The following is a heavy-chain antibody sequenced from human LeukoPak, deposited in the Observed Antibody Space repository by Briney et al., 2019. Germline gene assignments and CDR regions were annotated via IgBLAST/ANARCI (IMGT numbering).Heavy chain of an antibody. D-gene: IGHD2-21*02. Sequence: GGSLRLSCAASGFTFRSYWMTWVRQSPGKGPEWVANIKQDGSETYHVDSVKGRFTISRDNAKDSLYLEMNSLRAEDTAVYYCARGGQAGTGDVWGQGTLVTVSS. CDR1: GFTFRSYW. J-gene: IGHJ4*02. CDR2: IKQDGSET. CDR3: ARGGQAGTGDV. V-gene: IGHV3-7*01.